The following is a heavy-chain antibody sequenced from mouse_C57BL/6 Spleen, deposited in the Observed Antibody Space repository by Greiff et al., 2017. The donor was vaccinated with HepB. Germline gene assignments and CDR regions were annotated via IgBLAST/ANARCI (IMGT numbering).Heavy chain of an antibody. V-gene: IGHV1-83*01. CDR3: RRSYGSSGDWYFDV. Sequence: VQLKQSGPELVKPGASVKMSCKASGYTFTDYYMHWVKQKPGKGLEWIGEIYPGSGNTYYNEKFKGKATLTADTSSSTAYMQLSSLTSEDSAVYFCARRSYGSSGDWYFDVWGTGTTVTVSS. CDR2: YPGSGNTY. CDR1: YTFTDYYM. J-gene: IGHJ1*03. D-gene: IGHD1-1*01.